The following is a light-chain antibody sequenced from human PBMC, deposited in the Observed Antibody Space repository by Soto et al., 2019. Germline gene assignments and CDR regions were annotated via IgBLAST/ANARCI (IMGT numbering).Light chain of an antibody. J-gene: IGKJ1*01. CDR2: KAS. V-gene: IGKV1-5*03. CDR1: QSISSW. Sequence: DIRITQFPPTLSAFVGDEVTTTARASQSISSWLAWDQQKPGKAPKGLIYKASTLESGAPMRFSGSGSGTEFTLTISSLQPEDFATYYCQQYETFSGTFGPGTKVDI. CDR3: QQYETFSGT.